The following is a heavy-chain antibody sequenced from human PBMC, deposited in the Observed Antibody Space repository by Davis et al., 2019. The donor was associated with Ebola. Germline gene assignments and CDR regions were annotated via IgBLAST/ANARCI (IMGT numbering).Heavy chain of an antibody. D-gene: IGHD3-3*01. CDR1: GFTFSSYA. J-gene: IGHJ6*02. CDR3: AKDAGGVTIFGESMDV. Sequence: GGSLRLSCAASGFTFSSYAMSWVRQAPGKGLEWVSAISGSGGSTYYADSVKGRFTISRDNSKNTLYLQMNSLRAEDTAVYYCAKDAGGVTIFGESMDVWGQGTTVTVSS. CDR2: ISGSGGST. V-gene: IGHV3-23*01.